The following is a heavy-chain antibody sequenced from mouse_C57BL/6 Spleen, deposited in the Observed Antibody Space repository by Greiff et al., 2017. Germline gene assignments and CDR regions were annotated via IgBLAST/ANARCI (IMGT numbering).Heavy chain of an antibody. V-gene: IGHV1-22*01. CDR3: AREEVYYYGSSYRYYAMDY. D-gene: IGHD1-1*01. CDR2: INPNNGGT. Sequence: EVQLQQSGPELVKPGASVKMSCKASGYTFTDYNMHWVKQSHGKSLEWIGYINPNNGGTSYNQKFKGKATLTVNKSSSTAYMELRSLTSEDSAVYYCAREEVYYYGSSYRYYAMDYWGQGTSVTVSS. CDR1: GYTFTDYN. J-gene: IGHJ4*01.